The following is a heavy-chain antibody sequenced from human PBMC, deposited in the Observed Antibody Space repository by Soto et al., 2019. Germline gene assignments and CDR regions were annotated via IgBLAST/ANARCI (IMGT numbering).Heavy chain of an antibody. J-gene: IGHJ4*02. CDR3: AADWSNRPFDF. CDR1: GFTLTSAD. V-gene: IGHV1-58*01. CDR2: IVGGSGRT. Sequence: QMQLVQSGPEVKKPGTSVKVSCKASGFTLTSADVQWVRQTRGQRLEWIGWIVGGSGRTNYAQQLPGRLAITRDMSTSTVYMELSSLRSEATAVYYSAADWSNRPFDFWGQGTLVTVSS. D-gene: IGHD3-3*01.